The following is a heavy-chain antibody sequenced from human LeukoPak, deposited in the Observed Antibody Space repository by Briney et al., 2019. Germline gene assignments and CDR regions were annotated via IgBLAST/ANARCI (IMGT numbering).Heavy chain of an antibody. CDR3: ARGMATGAVADY. V-gene: IGHV4-39*01. CDR1: GGSISSSSYY. D-gene: IGHD6-19*01. Sequence: PSETLSLTCSVSGGSISSSSYYWGWIRQPPGKGLEWIGSIYYSGSTYYNPSLKSRVTISIDTSTNQFSLKLSSVTAADTAVYYCARGMATGAVADYWGQGTLVTVSS. CDR2: IYYSGST. J-gene: IGHJ4*02.